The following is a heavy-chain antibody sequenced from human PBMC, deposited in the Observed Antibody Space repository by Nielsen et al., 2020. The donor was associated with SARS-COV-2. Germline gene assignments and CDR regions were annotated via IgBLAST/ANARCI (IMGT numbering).Heavy chain of an antibody. J-gene: IGHJ3*01. Sequence: GESLKISCVASGFSFSETWMSWVRQVPGKGLEWVADIKPDGSEKVYVDSVKGRFTISRDNAKNSMSLQMNSLRVEDTAIYYCARDWSRASDVWGQGTVVIVSS. CDR2: IKPDGSEK. V-gene: IGHV3-7*01. D-gene: IGHD2-8*02. CDR3: ARDWSRASDV. CDR1: GFSFSETW.